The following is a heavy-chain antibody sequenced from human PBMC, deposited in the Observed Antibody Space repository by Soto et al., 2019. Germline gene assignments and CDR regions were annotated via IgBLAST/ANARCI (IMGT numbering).Heavy chain of an antibody. V-gene: IGHV3-23*01. D-gene: IGHD5-12*01. CDR1: GLTFRAFS. Sequence: EVQLLESGGGLVQPGGSLRLSCAASGLTFRAFSMSWVRQPPGKGLEWVSGISGSGGSTYYADSVKGRFTISRDSSSNTLYLQMSSLRAKDTAVYYCAKSRGDSWYLYYYDYWGQGTLVTVSS. J-gene: IGHJ4*02. CDR2: ISGSGGST. CDR3: AKSRGDSWYLYYYDY.